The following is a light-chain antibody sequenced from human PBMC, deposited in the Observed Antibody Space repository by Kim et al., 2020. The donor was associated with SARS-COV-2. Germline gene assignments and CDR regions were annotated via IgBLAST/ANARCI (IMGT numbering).Light chain of an antibody. CDR3: QVWDSNSDHVI. V-gene: IGLV3-21*04. CDR2: YDS. CDR1: NIGSKS. Sequence: SYELTQPPSVSVAPGTTARITCGGHNIGSKSVHWYQQKTGQAPVLVIFYDSDRPSGIPERFSGSNSGDTAALTIRRVEAGDEADYFCQVWDSNSDHVIFGGGTQLTVL. J-gene: IGLJ2*01.